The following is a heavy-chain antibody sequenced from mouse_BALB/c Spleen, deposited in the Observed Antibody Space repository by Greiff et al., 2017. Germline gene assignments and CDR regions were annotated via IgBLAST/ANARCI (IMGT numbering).Heavy chain of an antibody. CDR1: GYSITSDYA. CDR2: ISYSGST. V-gene: IGHV3-2*02. J-gene: IGHJ4*01. D-gene: IGHD2-3*01. CDR3: AGDGYYYAMDY. Sequence: DVQLQESGPGLVKPSQSLSLTCTVTGYSITSDYAWNWIRQFPGNKLEWMGYISYSGSTSYNPSLKSRISITRDTSKNQFSLQLNSVTTEDTATYYCAGDGYYYAMDYWGQGTSVTVSS.